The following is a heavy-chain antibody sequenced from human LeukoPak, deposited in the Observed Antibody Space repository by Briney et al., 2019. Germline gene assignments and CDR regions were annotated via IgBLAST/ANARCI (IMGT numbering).Heavy chain of an antibody. V-gene: IGHV1-2*02. CDR1: GYTLTVYY. Sequence: ASVKVSCKASGYTLTVYYMHWVRQAPGEGLECMGWLNPNSGGTNYAQKFQGRVTMTRDTSISTAYIELCRLRSDDMAYYYYEREGPTSSSGLWAQGTLDTVSS. CDR3: EREGPTSSSGL. J-gene: IGHJ4*02. D-gene: IGHD2-2*01. CDR2: LNPNSGGT.